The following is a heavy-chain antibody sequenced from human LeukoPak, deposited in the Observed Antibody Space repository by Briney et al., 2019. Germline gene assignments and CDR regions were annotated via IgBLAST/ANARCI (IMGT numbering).Heavy chain of an antibody. CDR2: IYYSGKT. Sequence: PSETLSLTCTVSGGSISTSSYHWGWFRQPPGKALECIGTIYYSGKTYYNPSLNSRVTISIHTSKNEFSLKLSSVTAADRAVYYCARSGPPAGRPDAFDIWAKGQWPPSLQ. J-gene: IGHJ3*02. V-gene: IGHV4-39*07. D-gene: IGHD2-2*01. CDR3: ARSGPPAGRPDAFDI. CDR1: GGSISTSSYH.